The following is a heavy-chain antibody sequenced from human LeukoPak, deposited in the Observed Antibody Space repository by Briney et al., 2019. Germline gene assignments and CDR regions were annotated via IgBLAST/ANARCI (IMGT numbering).Heavy chain of an antibody. D-gene: IGHD3-10*01. CDR1: GGSFSGYY. J-gene: IGHJ5*02. CDR3: ARAICMVRGCRNWFDP. V-gene: IGHV4-34*01. Sequence: SETLSLTCAVYGGSFSGYYWSWIRQPPGKGLEWIGEINHSGSTNYNPSLKSRVTISVDTSKNQFSLKLSSVTAADTAVYYCARAICMVRGCRNWFDPWGQGTLVTVSS. CDR2: INHSGST.